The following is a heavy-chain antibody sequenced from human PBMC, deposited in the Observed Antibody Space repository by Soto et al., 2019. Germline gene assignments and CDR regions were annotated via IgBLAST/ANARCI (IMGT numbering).Heavy chain of an antibody. J-gene: IGHJ4*01. D-gene: IGHD2-15*01. CDR3: ARGSCSGVSCYSFHFDY. CDR1: GYTFTIYA. Sequence: QVQLVQSGAAVKKPGALVHVSCKASGYTFTIYAMHWVRQAPGQRLEWMGWINAANGNTIYSQKFQGRVPITRDTSASTAYIELSSLRSEDTAVYYCARGSCSGVSCYSFHFDYWGHGTLVTVSS. V-gene: IGHV1-3*01. CDR2: INAANGNT.